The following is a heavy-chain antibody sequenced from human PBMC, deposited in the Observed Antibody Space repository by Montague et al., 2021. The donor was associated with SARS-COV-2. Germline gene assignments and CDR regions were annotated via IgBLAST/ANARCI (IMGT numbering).Heavy chain of an antibody. CDR2: INHSGST. D-gene: IGHD3-10*01. CDR3: ARVRGVNLIFEAYYYYGMDV. V-gene: IGHV4-34*01. Sequence: SETLSLTCAVYGGSFSTYYWSWIRQPPGKGLEWIGEINHSGSTNYNPSLKSRVTISVDTSKNQFSLKLSSVTAADTAVYYCARVRGVNLIFEAYYYYGMDVWGQGTTVTVSS. J-gene: IGHJ6*02. CDR1: GGSFSTYY.